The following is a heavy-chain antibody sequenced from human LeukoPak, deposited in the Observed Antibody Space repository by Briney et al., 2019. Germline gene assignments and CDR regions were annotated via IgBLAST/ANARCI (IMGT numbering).Heavy chain of an antibody. CDR1: GITVSSDY. V-gene: IGHV3-66*01. CDR3: ARGGGAYCGGTCYRNFDY. J-gene: IGHJ4*02. D-gene: IGHD2-21*01. Sequence: GGSLKLSCATSGITVSSDYMSWVRQAPGKGLEWVSVIYSDGSTYYADSVKGRFTISRDNSKNTLYLQVNSLRAEDTAVYYSARGGGAYCGGTCYRNFDYWGQGTLVTVSS. CDR2: IYSDGST.